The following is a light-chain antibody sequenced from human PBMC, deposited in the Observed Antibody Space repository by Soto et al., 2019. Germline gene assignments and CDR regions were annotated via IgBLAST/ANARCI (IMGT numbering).Light chain of an antibody. CDR2: DVT. Sequence: QSVLTQPAFVSGSPGQSLTISCTGTNSDVGGYDYVSWYQQHPGKAPKLLIYDVTKRPSGVSNRFSGSKSGNTASLTISGLLTEDEADYYCSSFTVSTTWVFGGGTKLTVL. CDR1: NSDVGGYDY. CDR3: SSFTVSTTWV. V-gene: IGLV2-14*03. J-gene: IGLJ3*02.